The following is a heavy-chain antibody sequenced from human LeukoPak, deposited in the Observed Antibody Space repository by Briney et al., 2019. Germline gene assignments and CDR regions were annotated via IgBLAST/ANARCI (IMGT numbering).Heavy chain of an antibody. CDR3: ANLPIAVAGTSDY. J-gene: IGHJ4*02. D-gene: IGHD6-19*01. V-gene: IGHV3-23*01. Sequence: PGGSLRLSCADSGFTFSSYAMSWVRQAPGKGLEWVSAISGSGGSTYYADSVKGRFTISRDNSKNTLYLQMNSLRAEDTAVYYCANLPIAVAGTSDYWGQGTLVTVSS. CDR1: GFTFSSYA. CDR2: ISGSGGST.